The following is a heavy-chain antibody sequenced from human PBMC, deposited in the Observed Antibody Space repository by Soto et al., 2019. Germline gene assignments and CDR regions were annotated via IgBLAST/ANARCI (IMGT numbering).Heavy chain of an antibody. Sequence: GGSLRLSCAASGFTFSDYYMSWIRQAPGKGLEWVSYISSSGSTIYYADSVKGRFTISRDNAKNSLYLQMNSLRAEDTAVYYCARASHRAAMPLAVDFMDWGQGTLVTVSS. CDR1: GFTFSDYY. V-gene: IGHV3-11*01. CDR2: ISSSGSTI. J-gene: IGHJ4*02. D-gene: IGHD2-2*01. CDR3: ARASHRAAMPLAVDFMD.